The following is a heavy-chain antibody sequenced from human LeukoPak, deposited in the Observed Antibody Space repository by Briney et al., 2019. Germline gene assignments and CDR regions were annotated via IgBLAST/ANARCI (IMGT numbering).Heavy chain of an antibody. CDR2: IAWNSGNT. D-gene: IGHD3-10*01. Sequence: GGSLRLSCAASGFTFDNYAMHWVRQAPGKGLEWVSGIAWNSGNTVFADSVKGRFTISRDNAENSLSLQMNSLTPEDTAFYFCAKDMNSYGSGSSYNPWGPFDSWGQGTLVTVSS. CDR3: AKDMNSYGSGSSYNPWGPFDS. V-gene: IGHV3-9*01. J-gene: IGHJ4*02. CDR1: GFTFDNYA.